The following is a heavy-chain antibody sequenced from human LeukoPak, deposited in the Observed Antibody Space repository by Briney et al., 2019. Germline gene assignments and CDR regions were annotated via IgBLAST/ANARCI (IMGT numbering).Heavy chain of an antibody. D-gene: IGHD6-6*01. CDR2: IYYSGST. V-gene: IGHV4-59*08. CDR3: ARHGGQAPGARSIAASFDI. Sequence: SETLSLTCTVSGGSISSYYWSWIRQPPGKGLEWIGYIYYSGSTNYNPSLKSRVTISVDTSKNQFSLKLSSVTAADTAVYYCARHGGQAPGARSIAASFDIWGQETMVTVSS. J-gene: IGHJ3*02. CDR1: GGSISSYY.